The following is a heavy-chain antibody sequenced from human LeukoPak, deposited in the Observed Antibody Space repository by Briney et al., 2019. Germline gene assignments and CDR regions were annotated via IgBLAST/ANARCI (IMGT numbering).Heavy chain of an antibody. J-gene: IGHJ4*02. Sequence: GGSLRLSCAASGFTVRSYAMSWVRQAPGKGLEWVSAISDSGNTYHADSVKGRFTISRDNAKNSLYLQMNSLRAEDTAVYYCATGGGPGWFGELFRGYFFDYWGQGTLVTVSS. CDR1: GFTVRSYA. CDR2: ISDSGNT. D-gene: IGHD3-10*01. CDR3: ATGGGPGWFGELFRGYFFDY. V-gene: IGHV3-23*01.